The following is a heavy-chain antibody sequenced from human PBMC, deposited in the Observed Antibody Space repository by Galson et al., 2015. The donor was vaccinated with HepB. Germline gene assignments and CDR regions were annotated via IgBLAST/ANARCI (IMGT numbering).Heavy chain of an antibody. V-gene: IGHV4-59*01. CDR2: LYYGGTT. CDR3: ARALVDDPAYFDN. CDR1: GDSLRPYY. Sequence: CTVSGDSLRPYYWSWIRQPPGKPLQWLGYLYYGGTTNYNPSLESRVTLSVDLSKNQFSLNLASLTTADTAVYFCARALVDDPAYFDNWGPGALVTVSS. D-gene: IGHD2-15*01. J-gene: IGHJ4*02.